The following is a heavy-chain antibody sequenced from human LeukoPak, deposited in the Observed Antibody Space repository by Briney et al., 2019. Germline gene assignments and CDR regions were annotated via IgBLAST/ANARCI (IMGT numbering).Heavy chain of an antibody. V-gene: IGHV3-23*01. Sequence: PGGSLRLSCAASGFTFSDYYMSWVRQAPGKGLEWVSAISGSGGSTYYADSVKGRFTISRDNSKNTLYLQMNSLRAEDTAVYYCAKPEFIQLWSIPPFDYWGQGTLVTVSS. CDR3: AKPEFIQLWSIPPFDY. D-gene: IGHD5-18*01. CDR2: ISGSGGST. CDR1: GFTFSDYY. J-gene: IGHJ4*02.